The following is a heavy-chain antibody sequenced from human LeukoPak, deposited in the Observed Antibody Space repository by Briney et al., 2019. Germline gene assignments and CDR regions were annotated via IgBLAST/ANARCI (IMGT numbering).Heavy chain of an antibody. CDR1: GFTFSSYW. Sequence: GGSLRLSCAASGFTFSSYWMHWVRQAPGKGLVWVSRIDSDGSSTNYADSVKGRFTISRDNAKNTLYLQMNSLRAEDMAVYYCARDSAAAAGDIDYWGQGTLVTVSS. J-gene: IGHJ4*02. CDR3: ARDSAAAAGDIDY. D-gene: IGHD6-13*01. CDR2: IDSDGSST. V-gene: IGHV3-74*01.